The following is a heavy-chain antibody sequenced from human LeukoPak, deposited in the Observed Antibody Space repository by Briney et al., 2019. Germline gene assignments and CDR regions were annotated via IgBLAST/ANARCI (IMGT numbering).Heavy chain of an antibody. CDR3: ANRRVFSRHFDY. CDR2: INHSGST. V-gene: IGHV4-34*01. Sequence: SETLSLTCAVYGGSFSGYYWSWIRQPPGKGLEWIGEINHSGSTNYNPSLKRRVTVSVDTSKNQFSLKLSSVTAADTAVYYCANRRVFSRHFDYWGQGTLVTVSS. D-gene: IGHD3-9*01. J-gene: IGHJ4*02. CDR1: GGSFSGYY.